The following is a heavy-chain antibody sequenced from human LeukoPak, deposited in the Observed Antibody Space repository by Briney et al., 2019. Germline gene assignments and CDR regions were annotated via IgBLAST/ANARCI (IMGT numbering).Heavy chain of an antibody. V-gene: IGHV5-51*01. D-gene: IGHD2-2*01. CDR1: GYSFTSYW. CDR3: ARPYCSSTSCYPYFDY. J-gene: IGHJ4*02. CDR2: IYPGDSDT. Sequence: KSGESLKISCKGSGYSFTSYWIGWVRQMPGKGLEWMGIIYPGDSDTRYSPSFQGQVTISADKSISTAYLQWSSLKASDTAMYYCARPYCSSTSCYPYFDYWGQGTLVTVSS.